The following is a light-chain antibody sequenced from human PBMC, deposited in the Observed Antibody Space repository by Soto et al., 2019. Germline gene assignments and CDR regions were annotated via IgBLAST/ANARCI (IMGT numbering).Light chain of an antibody. J-gene: IGLJ1*01. CDR2: EFT. CDR3: SSYAGSDNPDV. CDR1: SGDVGGYDY. V-gene: IGLV2-8*01. Sequence: QSPLTQPPSASGSPGQTVTISCTGTSGDVGGYDYLSWYQQHPGKAPKLMIHEFTTRPLGVPDRFSGSKSGNTAALAVSRLQAEDEADYYRSSYAGSDNPDVFGTGTKVTVL.